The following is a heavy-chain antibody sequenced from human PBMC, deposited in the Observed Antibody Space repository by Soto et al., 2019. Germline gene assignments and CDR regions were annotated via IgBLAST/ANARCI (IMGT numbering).Heavy chain of an antibody. J-gene: IGHJ4*02. D-gene: IGHD5-12*01. V-gene: IGHV4-30-2*01. Sequence: SETLSLTCTVSGGSVSSAAYYWSWIRQPPGKGLEWIGYIYHSGSTYYNPSLKSRVTISVDRSKNQFSLKLSSVTAADTAVYYCAAGGGLPRYYWGQGTLVTVSS. CDR1: GGSVSSAAYY. CDR2: IYHSGST. CDR3: AAGGGLPRYY.